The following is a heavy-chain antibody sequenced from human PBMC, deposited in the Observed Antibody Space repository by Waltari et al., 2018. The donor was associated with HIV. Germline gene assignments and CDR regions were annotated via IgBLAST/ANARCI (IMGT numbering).Heavy chain of an antibody. D-gene: IGHD1-26*01. CDR1: GYNLTELS. CDR3: ATGGGTTSIQLYDLDV. CDR2: FDPEDDET. J-gene: IGHJ6*02. V-gene: IGHV1-24*01. Sequence: QVQLIQSGAEVKKPGASVKVSCKVFGYNLTELSMHWVRQAPGKGREWMGGFDPEDDETIYAQKFQGRVTMTEDTSTDSAYMELSSLTSEDTAVYYCATGGGTTSIQLYDLDVWGQGTTVTVSS.